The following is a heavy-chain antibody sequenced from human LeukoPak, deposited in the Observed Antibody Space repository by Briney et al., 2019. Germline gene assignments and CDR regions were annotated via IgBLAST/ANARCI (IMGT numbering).Heavy chain of an antibody. D-gene: IGHD2-2*03. Sequence: GGSLRLSCVASGFTFTHYGFHWVRQAPGKALEWVSFISYDGNTKYGDSVKGRFTISRDNSKNTLYLEMNGLRSDDTAVYYCARDPLDISRWTNAFDIWGQGTMVTVSS. CDR1: GFTFTHYG. CDR2: ISYDGNTK. J-gene: IGHJ3*02. V-gene: IGHV3-30*03. CDR3: ARDPLDISRWTNAFDI.